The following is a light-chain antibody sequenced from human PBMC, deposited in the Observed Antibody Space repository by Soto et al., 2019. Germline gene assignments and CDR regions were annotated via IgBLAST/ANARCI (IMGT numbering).Light chain of an antibody. CDR1: QSVSSSY. J-gene: IGKJ1*01. CDR2: GAS. Sequence: EIVLTQSPGTLSLSPGERATLSCRASQSVSSSYLAWYQQKPGQAPRLLIYGASSRATGIPDRFSGSGSGTDFTLTISRLEPEDFAVYYCQQYGSSIWTSRPGTQVDIK. V-gene: IGKV3-20*01. CDR3: QQYGSSIWT.